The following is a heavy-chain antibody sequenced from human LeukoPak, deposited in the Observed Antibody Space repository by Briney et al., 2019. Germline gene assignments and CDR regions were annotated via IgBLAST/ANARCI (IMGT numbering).Heavy chain of an antibody. CDR2: IKNDGAVK. Sequence: GGSLRLSCAASGFTFSYHWMTWVRQAPGKGLEWVANIKNDGAVKNYVDSVKGRFTISRDNAKNSLYLQMNSLRAEDTAVYYCAKAWWSTSSGGDSFGIWGQGTMVTVSS. D-gene: IGHD6-6*01. CDR1: GFTFSYHW. CDR3: AKAWWSTSSGGDSFGI. J-gene: IGHJ3*02. V-gene: IGHV3-7*01.